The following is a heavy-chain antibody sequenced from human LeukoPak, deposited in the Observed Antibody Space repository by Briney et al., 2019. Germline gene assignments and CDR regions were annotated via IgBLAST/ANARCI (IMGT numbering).Heavy chain of an antibody. D-gene: IGHD2-2*02. CDR2: IYYSGST. CDR1: GGSISSSSYY. V-gene: IGHV4-39*01. J-gene: IGHJ5*02. Sequence: PSETLSLTCTVSGGSISSSSYYWGWIRQPPGKGLEWIGNIYYSGSTYYNPSLKSRVTISVDTSKNQFSLKLSSVTAADTAVYYCARHEVVVVPAAIGTFWFDPWGQGTLVTVSS. CDR3: ARHEVVVVPAAIGTFWFDP.